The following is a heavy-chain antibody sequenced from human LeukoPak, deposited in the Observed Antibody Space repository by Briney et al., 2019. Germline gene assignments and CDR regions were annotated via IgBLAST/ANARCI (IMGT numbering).Heavy chain of an antibody. CDR2: INPNSGGT. V-gene: IGHV1-2*02. J-gene: IGHJ4*02. CDR3: AREGPIVGATHLVDY. D-gene: IGHD1-26*01. CDR1: GYTFTDYY. Sequence: GASVKVSCKASGYTFTDYYMHWVRQAPGQGLEWMGWINPNSGGTNYAQKFQGRVTMTRDTSLSTAYMELSRLRSDDTAVYYCAREGPIVGATHLVDYWGQGTLVTVSS.